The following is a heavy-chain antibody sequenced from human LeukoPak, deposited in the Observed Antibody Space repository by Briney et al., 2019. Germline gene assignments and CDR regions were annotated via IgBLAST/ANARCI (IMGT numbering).Heavy chain of an antibody. CDR2: ISGSGGST. V-gene: IGHV3-23*01. D-gene: IGHD3-22*01. J-gene: IGHJ3*02. CDR3: ARVLYYYDSSGYWNHAFDI. CDR1: GFTFSSYG. Sequence: PGGSLRLSCAASGFTFSSYGMSWVRQAPGKGLEWVSAISGSGGSTYYADSVRGRFTISRDNSKNTLYLQMNSLRSEDTAVYYCARVLYYYDSSGYWNHAFDIWGQGTMVTVSS.